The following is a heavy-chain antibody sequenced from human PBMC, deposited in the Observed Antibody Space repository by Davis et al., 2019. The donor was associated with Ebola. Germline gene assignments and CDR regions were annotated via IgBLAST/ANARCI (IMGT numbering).Heavy chain of an antibody. Sequence: PGGSLRLSCAASGFTFSSYWMSWVRQAPGKGLEWVGRIKSKTDGGTTDYAAPVKGRFTISRDDSKNTLYLQMNSLKTEDTAVYYCTTEEGSSWYPWTMDVWGKGTTVTVSS. V-gene: IGHV3-15*01. CDR2: IKSKTDGGTT. CDR3: TTEEGSSWYPWTMDV. D-gene: IGHD6-13*01. CDR1: GFTFSSYW. J-gene: IGHJ6*03.